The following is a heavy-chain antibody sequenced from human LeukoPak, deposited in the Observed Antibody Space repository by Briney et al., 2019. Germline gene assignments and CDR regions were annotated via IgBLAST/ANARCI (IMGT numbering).Heavy chain of an antibody. J-gene: IGHJ6*02. CDR1: GGSFSGYY. D-gene: IGHD2-2*02. CDR3: ARGGTYCSSTSCYKGRYYYYGMDV. CDR2: INHSGST. Sequence: PPETLSLTCAVYGGSFSGYYWSWIRQPPGKGLEWIGEINHSGSTNYNPSLKGRVTISVDTSKNQFSLKLSSVTAADTAVYYCARGGTYCSSTSCYKGRYYYYGMDVWGQGTTVTVSS. V-gene: IGHV4-34*01.